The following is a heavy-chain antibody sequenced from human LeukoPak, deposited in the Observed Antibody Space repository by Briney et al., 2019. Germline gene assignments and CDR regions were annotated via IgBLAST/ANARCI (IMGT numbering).Heavy chain of an antibody. CDR1: GGSFSGYY. Sequence: SETLSLTCAVYGGSFSGYYWSWIRQPPGKGLEWIGEINHSGSTNYNPSLKSRVTISVDGSKNQFSLKLSSVTAADTAVYYCARGGGYYRNWFDPWGQGTLVTVSS. D-gene: IGHD3-22*01. V-gene: IGHV4-34*01. J-gene: IGHJ5*02. CDR3: ARGGGYYRNWFDP. CDR2: INHSGST.